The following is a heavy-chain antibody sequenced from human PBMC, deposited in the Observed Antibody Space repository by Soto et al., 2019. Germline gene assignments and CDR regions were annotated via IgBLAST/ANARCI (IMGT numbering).Heavy chain of an antibody. D-gene: IGHD6-6*01. CDR1: GFTFDDYA. CDR2: ISWNSGSI. J-gene: IGHJ4*02. V-gene: IGHV3-9*01. Sequence: GGSLRLSCAASGFTFDDYAMHWVRQAPGKGLEWVSGISWNSGSIGYADSVKGRFTISRDNAKNSLYLQMNSLRAEDTALYYCAKGGEYSSSPLRPFDYWGQGTLVTVSS. CDR3: AKGGEYSSSPLRPFDY.